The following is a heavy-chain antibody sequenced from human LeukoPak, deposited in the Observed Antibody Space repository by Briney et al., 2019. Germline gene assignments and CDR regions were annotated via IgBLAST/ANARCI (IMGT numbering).Heavy chain of an antibody. CDR1: GGSISSGVYY. V-gene: IGHV4-31*03. J-gene: IGHJ6*02. Sequence: SETLSLTCTVPGGSISSGVYYWSWIRQDPGKGLEWIGYIYYSGIPYYNPSLKSRVTISVDTSRDQFSLSLTSVTAADTAVYYCARDPRGYGMDVWGQGTTVTVSS. CDR2: IYYSGIP. CDR3: ARDPRGYGMDV.